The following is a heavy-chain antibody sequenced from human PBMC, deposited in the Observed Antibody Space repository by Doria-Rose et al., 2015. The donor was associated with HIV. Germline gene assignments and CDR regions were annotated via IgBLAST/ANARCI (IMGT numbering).Heavy chain of an antibody. Sequence: SGPVLVKPTETLTLTCTVSGVSLSSPGMGVSWIRQPPGKALEWLANMFSDDERSYITSPKSRLTISRGTSKRQVVLTMTDRDPVDTATYYCARIKSSRWYHKYYFDFWGQGTLVIVSA. CDR3: ARIKSSRWYHKYYFDF. CDR1: GVSLSSPGMG. D-gene: IGHD6-13*01. CDR2: MFSDDER. V-gene: IGHV2-26*01. J-gene: IGHJ4*02.